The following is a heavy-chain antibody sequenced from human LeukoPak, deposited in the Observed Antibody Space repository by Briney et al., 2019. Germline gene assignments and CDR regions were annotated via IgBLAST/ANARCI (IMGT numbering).Heavy chain of an antibody. CDR1: GFTFSSYG. V-gene: IGHV3-21*01. CDR3: ARKLTGSFDI. J-gene: IGHJ3*02. CDR2: ISGTSAYI. Sequence: KPGGSLRLSCTASGFTFSSYGMNWVRQAPGKGLEWVSSISGTSAYIYYADSVRGRFTISRDNAKNSLYLQMNSLRAEDTAVYYCARKLTGSFDIWGQGTMVTVSS. D-gene: IGHD7-27*01.